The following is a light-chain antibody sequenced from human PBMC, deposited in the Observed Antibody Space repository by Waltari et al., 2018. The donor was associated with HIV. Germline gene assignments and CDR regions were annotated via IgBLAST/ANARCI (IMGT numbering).Light chain of an antibody. Sequence: HSVLTQPASVSGSPGQSITISCSGPTSDMSSLNFVSWYQQSPGRAPNLIIFGVSSRPSGISGRFSGSKSGDTASRTISALRTEDEADYFCSSYSPRGSVVFGGGTKVTVL. CDR3: SSYSPRGSVV. CDR1: TSDMSSLNF. V-gene: IGLV2-14*01. CDR2: GVS. J-gene: IGLJ3*02.